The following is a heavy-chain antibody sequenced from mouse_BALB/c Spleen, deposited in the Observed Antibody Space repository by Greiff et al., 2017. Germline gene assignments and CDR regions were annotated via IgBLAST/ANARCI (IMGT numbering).Heavy chain of an antibody. CDR2: ISYSGST. D-gene: IGHD1-1*01. CDR1: GYSITSDYA. CDR3: ARLGTTVVVIAMDY. J-gene: IGHJ4*01. Sequence: DVKLVESGPGLVKPSQSLSLTCTVTGYSITSDYAWNWIRQFPGNKLEWMGYISYSGSTSYNPSLKSRISITRDTSKNQFFLQLNSVTTEDTATYYCARLGTTVVVIAMDYWGQGTSVTVSS. V-gene: IGHV3-2*02.